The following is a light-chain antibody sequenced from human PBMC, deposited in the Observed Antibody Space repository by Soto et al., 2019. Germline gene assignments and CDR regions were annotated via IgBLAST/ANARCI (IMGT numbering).Light chain of an antibody. CDR2: EVS. CDR1: SSDVGAYKY. V-gene: IGLV2-8*01. J-gene: IGLJ3*02. Sequence: QSALTQPPSATGSPGQSVTISCTGTSSDVGAYKYVSWYQQYPGKAPKLMIYEVSKRPSGVPARFSGSKSGNTASLTVSGLQSDDEADYYCTSYVGSDTWVFGGGTKLTVL. CDR3: TSYVGSDTWV.